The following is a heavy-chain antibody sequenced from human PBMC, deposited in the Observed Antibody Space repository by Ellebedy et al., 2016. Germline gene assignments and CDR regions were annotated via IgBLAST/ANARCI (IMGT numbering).Heavy chain of an antibody. CDR1: GFTFSTYA. D-gene: IGHD1-1*01. J-gene: IGHJ4*02. V-gene: IGHV3-23*01. Sequence: GESLKISCAASGFTFSTYAMNWVRQAPGKGLEWVSSIDGRGVSAYYADSVKGRFTISRDNSKNTLYLQMNSLRAEDTALYFCAKRILERLYYFDHWGQGALVTVSS. CDR3: AKRILERLYYFDH. CDR2: IDGRGVSA.